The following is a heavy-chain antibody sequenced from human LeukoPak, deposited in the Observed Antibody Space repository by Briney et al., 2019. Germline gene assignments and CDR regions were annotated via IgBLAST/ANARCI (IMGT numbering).Heavy chain of an antibody. Sequence: ASVKVSCKASGYTFTSYDNNWLRQATGQGLEWMGWMNPNSGNTGYAQKFQGRVTMTRNTSISTAYMELSSLRSEDTAVYYCARTQGYCTNGVCSYYFDYWGQGTLVTVSS. CDR2: MNPNSGNT. CDR1: GYTFTSYD. J-gene: IGHJ4*02. D-gene: IGHD2-8*01. CDR3: ARTQGYCTNGVCSYYFDY. V-gene: IGHV1-8*01.